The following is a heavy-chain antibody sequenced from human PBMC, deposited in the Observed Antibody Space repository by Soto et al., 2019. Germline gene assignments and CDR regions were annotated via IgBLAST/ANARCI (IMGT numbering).Heavy chain of an antibody. J-gene: IGHJ4*02. V-gene: IGHV1-18*01. CDR2: ISAYNGNT. D-gene: IGHD5-18*01. Sequence: QVPLVQSGAEVKKPGASVKVSCKASGYTFTSYGISWVRQAPGQGLEWMGWISAYNGNTNYAQKLQGRVTMTTDTSTSTAYMELRSLRSDDTAVYYFARDVPLCGYSYGVPNDYWGQGTLVTVS. CDR1: GYTFTSYG. CDR3: ARDVPLCGYSYGVPNDY.